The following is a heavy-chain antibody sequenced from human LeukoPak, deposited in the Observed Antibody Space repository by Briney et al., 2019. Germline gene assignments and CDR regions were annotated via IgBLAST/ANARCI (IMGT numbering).Heavy chain of an antibody. CDR3: GRGGPNDTPDY. CDR2: MNPNSGNT. CDR1: GYTFTSYD. D-gene: IGHD3-22*01. J-gene: IGHJ4*02. V-gene: IGHV1-8*03. Sequence: ASVKVSCKASGYTFTSYDINWVRQATGQGLEWMGWMNPNSGNTGYAQKFQGRVTITRNTSISTAYMELSSLRSEDTAVNYCGRGGPNDTPDYWGQGTLVTVSS.